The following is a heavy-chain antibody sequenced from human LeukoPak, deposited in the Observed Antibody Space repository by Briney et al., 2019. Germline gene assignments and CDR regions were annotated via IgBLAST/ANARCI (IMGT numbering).Heavy chain of an antibody. J-gene: IGHJ4*02. CDR2: IKQDGSEK. V-gene: IGHV3-7*04. CDR3: VRGFCSSTSCLRRLDY. D-gene: IGHD2-2*01. CDR1: GFTFSSYW. Sequence: AGGSLRLSCAASGFTFSSYWMSWVRQAPGKGLEWVANIKQDGSEKYYVDSVKGRFTISGDNAKNSLYLQMNSLRAEDTAVYYCVRGFCSSTSCLRRLDYWGQGTLATVSS.